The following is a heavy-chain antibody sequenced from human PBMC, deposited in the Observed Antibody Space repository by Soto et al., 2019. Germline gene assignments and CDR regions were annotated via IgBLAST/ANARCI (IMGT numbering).Heavy chain of an antibody. CDR3: ARLPYYYDSSGYYRALDY. Sequence: GESLKISCKGSGYSFTSYWISWVRQMPGKGLEWMGRIDPSDSYTNYSPSFQGHVTISADKSISTAYLKWSSLKASDTAMYYCARLPYYYDSSGYYRALDYWGQGTLVTVPQ. CDR2: IDPSDSYT. CDR1: GYSFTSYW. V-gene: IGHV5-10-1*01. J-gene: IGHJ4*02. D-gene: IGHD3-22*01.